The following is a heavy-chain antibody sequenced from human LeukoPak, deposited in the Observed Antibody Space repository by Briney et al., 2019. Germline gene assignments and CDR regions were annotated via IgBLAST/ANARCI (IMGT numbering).Heavy chain of an antibody. J-gene: IGHJ5*02. CDR1: GFTVSSNY. V-gene: IGHV3-66*01. D-gene: IGHD2-15*01. Sequence: PGGSLRLSCAASGFTVSSNYMSWVRQAPGKGLEWVSVIYSGGSTYYADSVKGRFTISRDNSKNTLYLQMNSLRAEDTAVYYCARDRGYCSGGSCAAWGQGTLVTVSS. CDR2: IYSGGST. CDR3: ARDRGYCSGGSCAA.